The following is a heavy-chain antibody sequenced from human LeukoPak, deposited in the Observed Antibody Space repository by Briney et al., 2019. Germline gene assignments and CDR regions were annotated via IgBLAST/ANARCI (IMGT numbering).Heavy chain of an antibody. V-gene: IGHV4-39*01. Sequence: SETLSLTCTVSGGSISSSSYYWGWIRQPPGKGLEWIGSIYYSGITYYNPSLKSRVTISVDTSRNQFSLKLSSVTAADTAVYYCARLATVALDYWGQGTLVTVSS. CDR2: IYYSGIT. CDR3: ARLATVALDY. J-gene: IGHJ4*02. CDR1: GGSISSSSYY. D-gene: IGHD4-23*01.